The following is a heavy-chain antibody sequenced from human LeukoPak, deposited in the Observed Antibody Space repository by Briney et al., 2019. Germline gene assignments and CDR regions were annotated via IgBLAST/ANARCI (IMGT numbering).Heavy chain of an antibody. D-gene: IGHD5-12*01. Sequence: GGSLRLSCAASGFTFSSYAMTWVRQAPGKGLEWVSAISGSGGSTYYADSVKGRFTISRDNSKNTLFLQMNSLGAEDTAVYYCARTSHYVDIAATIPYGIYYFDYWGQGTLVTVSS. CDR1: GFTFSSYA. CDR3: ARTSHYVDIAATIPYGIYYFDY. J-gene: IGHJ4*02. CDR2: ISGSGGST. V-gene: IGHV3-23*01.